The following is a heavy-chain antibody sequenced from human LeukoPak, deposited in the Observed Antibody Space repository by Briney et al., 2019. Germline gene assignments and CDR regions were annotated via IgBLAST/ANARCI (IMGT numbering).Heavy chain of an antibody. CDR1: GGSISSGGYY. CDR2: IYYSGST. V-gene: IGHV4-31*03. CDR3: ARDRNDWALDY. Sequence: PSETLSLTCTVSGGSISSGGYYWSWIRQHPGKGLEWIGYIYYSGSTYYNPSLKSRVTISVDTSKSQFSLKLSSVTAADTAVYYCARDRNDWALDYWGQGTLVTVSS. D-gene: IGHD1-1*01. J-gene: IGHJ4*02.